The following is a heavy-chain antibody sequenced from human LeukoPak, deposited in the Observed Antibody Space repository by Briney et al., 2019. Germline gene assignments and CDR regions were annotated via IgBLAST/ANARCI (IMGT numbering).Heavy chain of an antibody. CDR1: GGSISSSSYY. Sequence: SETLSLTCTVSGGSISSSSYYWGWIRQPPGKGLEWIGSIYRGGTTHYNPSLKSRVTLSVDTSKNQFSLKLNSVTAADTAVYYCARDGWPAFDYWGQGTLVTVSS. CDR3: ARDGWPAFDY. D-gene: IGHD2-15*01. J-gene: IGHJ4*02. CDR2: IYRGGTT. V-gene: IGHV4-39*02.